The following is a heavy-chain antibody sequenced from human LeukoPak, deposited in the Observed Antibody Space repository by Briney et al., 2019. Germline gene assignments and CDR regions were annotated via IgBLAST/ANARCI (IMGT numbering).Heavy chain of an antibody. CDR3: AVGSYLGRNFVY. Sequence: GGSLRLSCAASGFTFSSYAMSWVRQAPGKGLEWVSAISGSGGSTYYADSVKGRFTISRDNSKNTLYLQMNSLRAEDTAVYYSAVGSYLGRNFVYWGQGTLVTVSS. CDR1: GFTFSSYA. J-gene: IGHJ4*02. CDR2: ISGSGGST. V-gene: IGHV3-23*01. D-gene: IGHD1-26*01.